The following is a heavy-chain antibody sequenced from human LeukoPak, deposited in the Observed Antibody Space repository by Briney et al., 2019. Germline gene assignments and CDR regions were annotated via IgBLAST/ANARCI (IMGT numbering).Heavy chain of an antibody. Sequence: SETLSLTCAVYGGSFSGYYWSWIRQPPGKGLEWIGEINHSGSTNYNPSLKSRVTISVDTSKNQFSLKLSSVTAADTAVYYCARGGGRLRYFDWLSPLDYWGQGTLATVSS. V-gene: IGHV4-34*01. J-gene: IGHJ4*02. CDR2: INHSGST. CDR3: ARGGGRLRYFDWLSPLDY. D-gene: IGHD3-9*01. CDR1: GGSFSGYY.